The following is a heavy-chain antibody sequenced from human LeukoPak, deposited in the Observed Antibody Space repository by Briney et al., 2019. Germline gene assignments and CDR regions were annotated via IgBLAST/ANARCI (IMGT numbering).Heavy chain of an antibody. Sequence: GGSLRLSCAASGFTFSSYWMHWVRQAPGKGLVWVSRINSDGSSTSYADSVKGRFTISRDNAKNTLYLQMNGLRAEDTAVYYCARDPYGSGSGFYYYYYMDVWGKGTTVTISS. V-gene: IGHV3-74*01. CDR1: GFTFSSYW. D-gene: IGHD3-10*01. CDR3: ARDPYGSGSGFYYYYYMDV. CDR2: INSDGSST. J-gene: IGHJ6*03.